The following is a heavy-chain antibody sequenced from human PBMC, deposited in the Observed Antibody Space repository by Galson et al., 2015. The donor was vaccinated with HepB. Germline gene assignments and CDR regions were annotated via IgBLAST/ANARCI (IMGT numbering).Heavy chain of an antibody. D-gene: IGHD3-10*01. V-gene: IGHV3-21*01. CDR1: GFTFSSYN. J-gene: IGHJ3*02. CDR2: ISSSSSYI. CDR3: ARNLLLWFGESRAPDAFDI. Sequence: SLRLSCAASGFTFSSYNMNWVRQAPGKGLEWVSSISSSSSYIYYADSVRGRFTISRDNAKKSLYLQMNSLRAEDTAVYYCARNLLLWFGESRAPDAFDIWGQGTMVTVSS.